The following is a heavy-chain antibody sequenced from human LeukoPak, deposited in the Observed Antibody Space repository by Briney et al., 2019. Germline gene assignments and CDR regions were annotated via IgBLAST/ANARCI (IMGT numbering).Heavy chain of an antibody. CDR3: AKTLRITISESIDQ. V-gene: IGHV3-30*18. D-gene: IGHD3-9*01. CDR2: ISYDGSSK. J-gene: IGHJ4*02. CDR1: GFTFSNYG. Sequence: QPGGSLRLSCAASGFTFSNYGMHWVRQAPGKGLEWVAVISYDGSSKYYADSVKGRFTISRDNSKNSLYLQLNSLRVEDTAVYYCAKTLRITISESIDQWGQGTLVTVSS.